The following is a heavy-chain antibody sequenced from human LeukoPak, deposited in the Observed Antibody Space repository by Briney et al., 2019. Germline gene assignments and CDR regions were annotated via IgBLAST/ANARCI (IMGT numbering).Heavy chain of an antibody. J-gene: IGHJ4*02. CDR2: ISSSGSDI. Sequence: PGGSLRLSCAASRFTFSSYEMNWVRQAPGKGLEWVSYISSSGSDIYYADSVKGRFTISRDNAKNSLYLHMNSLRAEDTAVYYCARDYGGSSPFDYWGQGTLVTVSS. CDR1: RFTFSSYE. V-gene: IGHV3-48*03. CDR3: ARDYGGSSPFDY. D-gene: IGHD4-23*01.